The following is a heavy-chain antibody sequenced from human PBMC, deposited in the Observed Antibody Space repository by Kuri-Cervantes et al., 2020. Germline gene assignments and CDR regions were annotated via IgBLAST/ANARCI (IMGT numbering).Heavy chain of an antibody. CDR3: AKDGAKWARYYFDY. CDR1: GFTFSSYD. J-gene: IGHJ4*02. CDR2: IGTAGDT. V-gene: IGHV3-13*01. Sequence: GESLKISCAASGFTFSSYDMHWVRQATGKGLEWVSAIGTAGDTYYPGSVKGRFTISRDNSKNTLYLQMSSLRAEDTAVYYCAKDGAKWARYYFDYWGQGTLVTVSS. D-gene: IGHD1-26*01.